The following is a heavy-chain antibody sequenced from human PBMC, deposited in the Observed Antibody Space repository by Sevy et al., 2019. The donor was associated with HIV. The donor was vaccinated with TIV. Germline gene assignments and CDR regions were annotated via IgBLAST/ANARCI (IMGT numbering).Heavy chain of an antibody. J-gene: IGHJ4*02. CDR3: ARDTTPRPRVLDY. V-gene: IGHV4-59*01. Sequence: SETLSLTCSVSGGSISSYFWTWVRQSPGKGLEWIGNIYFTGNTDYSPSLKSRVTFSLDTSKSQFSLTLKSVPAADTANYSCARDTTPRPRVLDYWGQGTLDTVSS. CDR1: GGSISSYF. D-gene: IGHD6-6*01. CDR2: IYFTGNT.